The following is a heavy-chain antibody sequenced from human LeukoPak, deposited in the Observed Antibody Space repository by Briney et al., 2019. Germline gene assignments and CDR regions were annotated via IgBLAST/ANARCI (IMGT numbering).Heavy chain of an antibody. CDR2: INPSGGST. J-gene: IGHJ3*02. D-gene: IGHD3-16*02. CDR1: GYTFTSYY. CDR3: ARDRRSFVDAFDI. V-gene: IGHV1-46*01. Sequence: ASVKVSCKASGYTFTSYYMHWVRQAPGQGLERMGIINPSGGSTSYAQKFQGRVTMTRDMSTSTVYMELSSLRSEDTAVYYCARDRRSFVDAFDIWGQGTMVTVSS.